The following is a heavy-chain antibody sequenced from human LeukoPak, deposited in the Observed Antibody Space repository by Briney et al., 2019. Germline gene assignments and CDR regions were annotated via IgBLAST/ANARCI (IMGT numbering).Heavy chain of an antibody. CDR1: GGSISSSSYY. D-gene: IGHD2-2*01. CDR2: IYYSGST. J-gene: IGHJ4*02. V-gene: IGHV4-39*01. CDR3: ARRSAEPQLIFDY. Sequence: SETLSLTCTASGGSISSSSYYWGWIRQPPGKGLEWIGSIYYSGSTYYNPSLKSRVTISVDTSKNQFSLKLSSVTAADTAVYYCARRSAEPQLIFDYWGQGTLVTVSS.